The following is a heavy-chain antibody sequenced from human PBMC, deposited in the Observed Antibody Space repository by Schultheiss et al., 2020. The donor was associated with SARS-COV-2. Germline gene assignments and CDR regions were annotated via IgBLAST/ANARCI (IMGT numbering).Heavy chain of an antibody. J-gene: IGHJ6*02. V-gene: IGHV3-74*01. Sequence: GGSLRLSCAASGFTFSSYWMHWVRQAPGKGLVWVSRINSDGSSTSYADSVKGRFTISRDNSKNTLYLQMNSLRAEDTAVYYCARDKLEKYYDILTGYYTPWDYYGMDVWGQGTTVTVSS. D-gene: IGHD3-9*01. CDR2: INSDGSST. CDR1: GFTFSSYW. CDR3: ARDKLEKYYDILTGYYTPWDYYGMDV.